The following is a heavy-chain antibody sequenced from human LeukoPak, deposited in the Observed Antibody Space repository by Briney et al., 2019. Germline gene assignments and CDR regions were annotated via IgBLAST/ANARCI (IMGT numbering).Heavy chain of an antibody. CDR3: ARMIAAALPIDY. D-gene: IGHD6-25*01. V-gene: IGHV3-33*01. CDR1: GFTFSSYG. Sequence: PGGSLRLSCAASGFTFSSYGMHWVRQPPGKGLEWVAVIWYDGSKSYYTDSVKGRFTISRDSPKNTLYLQMNSLRVDDTAVYYCARMIAAALPIDYWGQGTLVTVSS. J-gene: IGHJ4*02. CDR2: IWYDGSKS.